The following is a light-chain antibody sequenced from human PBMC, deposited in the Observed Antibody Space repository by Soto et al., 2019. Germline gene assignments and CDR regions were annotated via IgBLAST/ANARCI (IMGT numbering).Light chain of an antibody. V-gene: IGKV1-39*01. CDR2: AAS. J-gene: IGKJ1*01. CDR1: QSISNY. Sequence: DIQMTQSPSSLSASVGDRVIITCRTSQSISNYLNWYQHKPGKAPKVLISAASNLQSGVPSRFSGSGSGTEFTLTISSLQPDDFATYYCQQYNSYSSFGQGTKVDIK. CDR3: QQYNSYSS.